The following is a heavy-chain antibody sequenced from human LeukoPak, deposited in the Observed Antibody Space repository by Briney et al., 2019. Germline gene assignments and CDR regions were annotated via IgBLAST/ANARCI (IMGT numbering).Heavy chain of an antibody. Sequence: SETLSLTCTVSGGSISSISYYWGWIRQPPGKGLEWIGYISYGGKADYNPSLKSRVAISADTPKNQFSLKLSSTTAADTAVYYCARAPVATPSEFDYWGQGTLVTVSS. J-gene: IGHJ4*02. CDR3: ARAPVATPSEFDY. V-gene: IGHV4-39*07. D-gene: IGHD5-12*01. CDR1: GGSISSISYY. CDR2: ISYGGKA.